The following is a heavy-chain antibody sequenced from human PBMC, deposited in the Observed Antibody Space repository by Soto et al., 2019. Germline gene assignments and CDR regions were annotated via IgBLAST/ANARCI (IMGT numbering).Heavy chain of an antibody. CDR1: GFTVSSNY. V-gene: IGHV3-53*01. Sequence: PGGSLRLSCAASGFTVSSNYMSWVRQAPGKGLEWVSVIYSGGSTYYADSVKGRFTISRDNSKNTLYLQMNSLRAEDTAVYYCARVRVKAAAGKSPWDYYYGMDVWGQGTTVTVSS. CDR2: IYSGGST. D-gene: IGHD6-13*01. J-gene: IGHJ6*02. CDR3: ARVRVKAAAGKSPWDYYYGMDV.